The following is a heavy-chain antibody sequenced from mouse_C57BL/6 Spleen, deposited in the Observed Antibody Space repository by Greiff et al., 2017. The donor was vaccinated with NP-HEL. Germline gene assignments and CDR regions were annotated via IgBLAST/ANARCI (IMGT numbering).Heavy chain of an antibody. D-gene: IGHD3-3*01. Sequence: VKVVESGPGLVAPSQCLSITCNVSGFSLTSYAISWVRQPPGKGLEWLGVIWPGGGTNYNSPLKSRLSISKDNSKSQVFLKMNSLQTDDTAGYYCAGGSRGAMDYWGQGTTVTVSS. J-gene: IGHJ4*01. CDR2: IWPGGGT. CDR1: GFSLTSYA. V-gene: IGHV2-9-1*01. CDR3: AGGSRGAMDY.